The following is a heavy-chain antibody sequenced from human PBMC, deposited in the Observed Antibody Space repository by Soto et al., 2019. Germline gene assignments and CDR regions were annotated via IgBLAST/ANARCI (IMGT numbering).Heavy chain of an antibody. CDR1: GFTFSSYS. Sequence: EVQLVESGGGLVKPGGSLRLSCAASGFTFSSYSMNWVRQAPGKGLEWVSSISSSSSYIYYADSVKGRFTISRDNAKNSLYLQMNSLSAEDTAVYYCAGEGIAAAGPLDYWGQGTLVTVSS. V-gene: IGHV3-21*01. CDR2: ISSSSSYI. J-gene: IGHJ4*02. D-gene: IGHD6-13*01. CDR3: AGEGIAAAGPLDY.